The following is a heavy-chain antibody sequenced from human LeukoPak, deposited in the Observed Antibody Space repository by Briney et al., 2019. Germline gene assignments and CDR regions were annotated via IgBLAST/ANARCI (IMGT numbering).Heavy chain of an antibody. Sequence: GGALRLSCAASGFTFSSYVMSWVRQAPGRGVEWVSDISGSGSSTYSADSMKGRVTISRDNFKKTLYLQMNSLRAEDTAVYYCARGQRYYGSGSPSPHWGQGTLVTVSS. CDR2: ISGSGSST. V-gene: IGHV3-23*01. D-gene: IGHD3-10*01. CDR1: GFTFSSYV. J-gene: IGHJ4*02. CDR3: ARGQRYYGSGSPSPH.